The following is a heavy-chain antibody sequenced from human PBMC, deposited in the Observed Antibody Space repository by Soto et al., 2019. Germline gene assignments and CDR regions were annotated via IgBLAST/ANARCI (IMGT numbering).Heavy chain of an antibody. CDR2: ISGSGGST. V-gene: IGHV3-23*01. D-gene: IGHD3-22*01. CDR3: AKDSISSDGGYYLYYFDS. J-gene: IGHJ4*02. CDR1: GFTFSRYA. Sequence: PGGSLRLCCAASGFTFSRYAVSWVRQAPGKGLEWVSAISGSGGSTYFRDTVRGRFTISRDNSKNTLYLQMDSLRAEDTAVYYCAKDSISSDGGYYLYYFDSWGQGTLVTVSS.